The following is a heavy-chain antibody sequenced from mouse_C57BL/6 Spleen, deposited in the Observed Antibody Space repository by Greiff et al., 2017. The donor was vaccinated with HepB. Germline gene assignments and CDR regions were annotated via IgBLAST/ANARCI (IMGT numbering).Heavy chain of an antibody. CDR3: ASVATGTRAMDY. CDR2: ISSGGSYT. Sequence: EVKLMESGGDLVKPGGSLKLSCAASGFTFSSYGMSWVRQTPDKRLEWVATISSGGSYTYYPDSVKGRFTISRDNAKNTLYLQMSSLKSEDTAMYYCASVATGTRAMDYWGQGTSVTVSS. J-gene: IGHJ4*01. D-gene: IGHD4-1*02. V-gene: IGHV5-6*01. CDR1: GFTFSSYG.